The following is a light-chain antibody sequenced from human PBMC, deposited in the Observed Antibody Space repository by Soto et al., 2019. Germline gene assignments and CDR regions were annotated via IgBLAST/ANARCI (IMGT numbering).Light chain of an antibody. Sequence: EIVLTQSPATLSLSPGERATLSCRASQSVSSYLAWYQQKPGQAPRLLIYDASNRATGIPARFSGSGSGTDFALHSGSREPEAFAVYYCQQRSNRLTFGGGTKVELK. CDR3: QQRSNRLT. V-gene: IGKV3-11*01. J-gene: IGKJ4*01. CDR1: QSVSSY. CDR2: DAS.